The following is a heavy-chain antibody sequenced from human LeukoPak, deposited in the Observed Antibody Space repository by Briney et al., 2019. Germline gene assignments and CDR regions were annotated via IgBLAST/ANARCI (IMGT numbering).Heavy chain of an antibody. J-gene: IGHJ3*02. D-gene: IGHD1-26*01. CDR2: ISTSSSYI. CDR3: ASSLRRGATNAFDI. CDR1: GFSFSSYS. Sequence: GGSLRLSCAASGFSFSSYSMNWVRQAPGEGLERVSSISTSSSYIYYADSVKGRFTISRDNAKNSLNLQMNSLRAEDTAVYYCASSLRRGATNAFDIWGQGTMVTVSS. V-gene: IGHV3-21*01.